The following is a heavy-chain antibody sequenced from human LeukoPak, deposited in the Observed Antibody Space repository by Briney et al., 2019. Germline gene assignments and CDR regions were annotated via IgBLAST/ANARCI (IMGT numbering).Heavy chain of an antibody. J-gene: IGHJ4*02. CDR2: IIPIFGTA. CDR3: ARDRPVTTGGGFDY. CDR1: GGTFSSYA. V-gene: IGHV1-69*06. Sequence: SVKASCKASGGTFSSYAISWVRQATGQGLEWMGRIIPIFGTANYAQKFQGRVTITADKSTSTAYVELSSLRSEDTAVYYCARDRPVTTGGGFDYWGQGTLVTVSS. D-gene: IGHD4-17*01.